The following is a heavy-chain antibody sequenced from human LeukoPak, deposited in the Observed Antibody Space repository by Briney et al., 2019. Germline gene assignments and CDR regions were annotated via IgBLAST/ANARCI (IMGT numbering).Heavy chain of an antibody. D-gene: IGHD6-13*01. CDR1: GGSISSYY. V-gene: IGHV4-34*01. CDR2: INHSGST. Sequence: SETLSLTCTVSGGSISSYYWSWIRQPPGKGLEWIGEINHSGSTNYNPSLKSRVTISVDTSKNQFSLKLSSVTAADTAVYYCARVRYSSSWYWFDPWGQGTLVTVSS. J-gene: IGHJ5*02. CDR3: ARVRYSSSWYWFDP.